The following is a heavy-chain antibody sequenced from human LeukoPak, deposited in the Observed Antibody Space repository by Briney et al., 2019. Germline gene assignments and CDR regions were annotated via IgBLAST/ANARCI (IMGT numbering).Heavy chain of an antibody. J-gene: IGHJ5*02. CDR3: AHSYYFGSRSYYNVWFAP. Sequence: SGPTLVNPTQTLTLTCTFSGFSLSISGVGVGWIRQPPGKALQWLALIYWDDEKYYSPSLKSRLSISRDTSRNQVVLTMTNMDPLDTATYFCAHSYYFGSRSYYNVWFAPWGLGTLVTVSS. V-gene: IGHV2-5*02. D-gene: IGHD3-10*01. CDR1: GFSLSISGVG. CDR2: IYWDDEK.